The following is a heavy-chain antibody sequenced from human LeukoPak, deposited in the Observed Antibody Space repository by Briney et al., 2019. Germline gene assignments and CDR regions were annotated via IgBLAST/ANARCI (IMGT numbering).Heavy chain of an antibody. J-gene: IGHJ5*02. CDR2: INPNSGGT. D-gene: IGHD2-2*01. CDR1: GYTFTGYY. V-gene: IGHV1-2*02. CDR3: ARVGCSSTSCYRRGWSDP. Sequence: ASVKVSCKASGYTFTGYYMHWVRQAPGQGLEWMGWINPNSGGTNYAQKFQGRVTMTRDTSISTAYMGLSRLRSDDTAVYYCARVGCSSTSCYRRGWSDPWGRGTLVTVSS.